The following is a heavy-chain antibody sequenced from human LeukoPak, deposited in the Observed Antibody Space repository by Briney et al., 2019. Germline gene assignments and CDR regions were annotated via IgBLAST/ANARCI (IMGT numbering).Heavy chain of an antibody. CDR2: INWNGGST. V-gene: IGHV3-20*04. J-gene: IGHJ6*04. CDR1: GFTFDDYT. Sequence: GGSLRLSCAASGFTFDDYTMHWVRQAPGKGLEWVSGINWNGGSTGYADSVKGRFTISRDNAKNSLYLQMNSLRAEDTAVYYCAELGITMIGGVWGKGTTVTISS. CDR3: AELGITMIGGV. D-gene: IGHD3-10*02.